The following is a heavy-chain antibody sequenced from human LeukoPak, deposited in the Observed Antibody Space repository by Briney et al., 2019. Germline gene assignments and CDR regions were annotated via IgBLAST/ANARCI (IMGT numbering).Heavy chain of an antibody. Sequence: GAPVKVFCKASGYTFTSYDINWVRQATGQGLEWMGWMNPNSGNSGYAQKFQGRVTITRNTSISTAYMELSSLRSEDTAVYYCARSDYGSGSYYLSHYYYYYMDVWGTGTTVTISS. CDR1: GYTFTSYD. V-gene: IGHV1-8*03. CDR2: MNPNSGNS. CDR3: ARSDYGSGSYYLSHYYYYYMDV. J-gene: IGHJ6*03. D-gene: IGHD3-10*01.